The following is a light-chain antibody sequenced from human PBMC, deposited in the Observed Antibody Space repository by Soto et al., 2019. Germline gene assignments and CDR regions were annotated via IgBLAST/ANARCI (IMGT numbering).Light chain of an antibody. J-gene: IGKJ5*01. V-gene: IGKV3-11*01. CDR3: LQRSNWPT. Sequence: EIVLTQSPATLSLSPGERATLSCRASQSVSSYLAWYQHKPGQAPRLLIYDASNRATGIPARVSGSGSGTDFPLTISSLEPEDFAVYYCLQRSNWPTFGQGTRLEIK. CDR2: DAS. CDR1: QSVSSY.